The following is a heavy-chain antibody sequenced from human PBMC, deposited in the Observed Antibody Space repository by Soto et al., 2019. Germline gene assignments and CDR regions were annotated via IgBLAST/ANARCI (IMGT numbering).Heavy chain of an antibody. CDR2: ISGSGGST. CDR1: GFTFSSYA. Sequence: GGSLRLSCAASGFTFSSYAMSWVRQAPGKELEWVSAISGSGGSTYYADSVKGRFTISRDNSKNTLYLQMNSLRAEDTAVYYCAKVGRSTSCYERQQLPCRAFDIWGQGTMVTVSS. J-gene: IGHJ3*02. D-gene: IGHD2-2*01. V-gene: IGHV3-23*01. CDR3: AKVGRSTSCYERQQLPCRAFDI.